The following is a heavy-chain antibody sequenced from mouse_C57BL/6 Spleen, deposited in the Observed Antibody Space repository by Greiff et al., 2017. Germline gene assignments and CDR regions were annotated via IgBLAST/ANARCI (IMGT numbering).Heavy chain of an antibody. D-gene: IGHD4-1*01. Sequence: VQLHQPGAELVKPGASVTLSCKASGYTFTSYWLHWVKQRPGQGLEWIGMIHPHSGSTNYNEKFKSKATLTVDKSSSTAYMQLSSLTSEDSAVYYCARGWDKDYWGQGTTLTVSS. V-gene: IGHV1-64*01. J-gene: IGHJ2*01. CDR2: IHPHSGST. CDR1: GYTFTSYW. CDR3: ARGWDKDY.